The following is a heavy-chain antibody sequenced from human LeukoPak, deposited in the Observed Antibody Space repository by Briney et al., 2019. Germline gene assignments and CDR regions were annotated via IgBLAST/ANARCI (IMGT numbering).Heavy chain of an antibody. V-gene: IGHV3-23*01. D-gene: IGHD3-3*01. CDR2: ISGSGGST. CDR1: GFTFSSYA. J-gene: IGHJ4*02. CDR3: AKDPLPYYDFWSGYSHYFDY. Sequence: PGGSLRLSCAASGFTFSSYAMSWVRQAPGKGLEWVSAISGSGGSTYYADSVKGRFTISRDNSKNTLYLQMNSLRAEDTAVYYCAKDPLPYYDFWSGYSHYFDYWGQGTLVTVSS.